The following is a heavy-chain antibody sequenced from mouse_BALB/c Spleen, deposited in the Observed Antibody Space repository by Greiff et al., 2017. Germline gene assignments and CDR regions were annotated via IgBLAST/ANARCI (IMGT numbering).Heavy chain of an antibody. CDR1: GYTFTSYW. CDR3: ASRLRNPLFFDY. CDR2: INPSTGYT. D-gene: IGHD2-4*01. V-gene: IGHV1-7*01. Sequence: LEESGAELAKPGASVKMSCKASGYTFTSYWMHWVKQRPGQGLEWIGYINPSTGYTEYNQKFKDKATLTADKSSSTAYMQLSSLTSEDSAVYYCASRLRNPLFFDYWGQGTTLTVSS. J-gene: IGHJ2*01.